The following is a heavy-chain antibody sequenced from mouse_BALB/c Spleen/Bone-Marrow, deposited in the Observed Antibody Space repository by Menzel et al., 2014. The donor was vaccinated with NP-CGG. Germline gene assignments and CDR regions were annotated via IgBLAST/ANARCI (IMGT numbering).Heavy chain of an antibody. CDR2: IWSGGST. V-gene: IGHV2-2*02. CDR1: GFSLTSYG. Sequence: QVQLQQSGPGLVQPSQSLSITCTVSGFSLTSYGVHWVRQSPGKGLVWLGVIWSGGSTDYNAAFISRLSISKDNSKSQVFFKMNSLRANDTAIYYCARNGDYAMDYWGQGTSVTVSS. J-gene: IGHJ4*01. CDR3: ARNGDYAMDY.